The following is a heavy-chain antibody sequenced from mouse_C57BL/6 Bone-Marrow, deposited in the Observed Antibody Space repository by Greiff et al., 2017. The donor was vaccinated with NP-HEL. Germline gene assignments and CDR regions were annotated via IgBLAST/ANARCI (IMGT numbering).Heavy chain of an antibody. D-gene: IGHD2-1*01. CDR2: ISSGGSYT. CDR3: AIIYYDNPYYYAMDY. CDR1: GFTFSSYG. J-gene: IGHJ4*01. V-gene: IGHV5-6*01. Sequence: EVQVVESGGDLVKPGGSLKLSCAASGFTFSSYGMSWVRQTPDKRLEWVATISSGGSYTYYPDSVKGRFTISRDNAKNTLYLQMSSLKSEDTAMYYCAIIYYDNPYYYAMDYWGQGTSVTVSS.